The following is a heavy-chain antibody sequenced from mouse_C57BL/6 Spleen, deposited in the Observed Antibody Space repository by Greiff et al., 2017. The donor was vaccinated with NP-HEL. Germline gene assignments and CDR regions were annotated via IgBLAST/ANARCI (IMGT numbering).Heavy chain of an antibody. D-gene: IGHD2-5*01. CDR1: GYTFTSYW. V-gene: IGHV1-69*01. J-gene: IGHJ3*01. CDR2: IDPSDSYT. CDR3: ARSYYSNSAWFAY. Sequence: QVQLQQPGAELVMPGASVKLSCNASGYTFTSYWMHWVKQRPGQGLEWIGEIDPSDSYTNYNQKFKGKSTLTVDKSSSTAYMQLSSLTSEDSAVYYCARSYYSNSAWFAYWGQGTLVTVSA.